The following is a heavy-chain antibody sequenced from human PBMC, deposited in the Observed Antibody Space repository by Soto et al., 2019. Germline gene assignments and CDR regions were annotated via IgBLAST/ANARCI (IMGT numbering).Heavy chain of an antibody. CDR2: IMPFYGRT. V-gene: IGHV1-69*06. J-gene: IGHJ6*02. D-gene: IGHD3-10*01. Sequence: QVQLVQSGAEVKRPGSSVKVSCRASGGTFIDYAISWVRQAPGQGLEWMGGIMPFYGRTNYAQSFQGGVIITADTFMSEVYLELSSLKSEDTAVYYCVMYPLVRGAVRGMGVWGQGTALTVS. CDR3: VMYPLVRGAVRGMGV. CDR1: GGTFIDYA.